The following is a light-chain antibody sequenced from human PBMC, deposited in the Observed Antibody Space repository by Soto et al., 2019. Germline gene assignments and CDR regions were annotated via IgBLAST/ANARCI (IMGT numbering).Light chain of an antibody. CDR2: DAS. J-gene: IGKJ5*01. CDR3: QQRSNWPPIT. Sequence: EIALTQSPATLSLSPGERATLSCRASQSVSSNLAWYQQKPGQAPRLLIYDASNRATGIPARFSGSGSGTDFTLTISSLEPEDFAVYYCQQRSNWPPITFGQGTRLEIK. V-gene: IGKV3-11*01. CDR1: QSVSSN.